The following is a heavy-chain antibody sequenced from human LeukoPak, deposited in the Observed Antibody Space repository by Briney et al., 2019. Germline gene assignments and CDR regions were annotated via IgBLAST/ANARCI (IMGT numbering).Heavy chain of an antibody. CDR2: ISGGGGGT. CDR3: AKISTPIPAAGAMDN. J-gene: IGHJ4*02. V-gene: IGHV3-23*01. Sequence: GGSLRLSCAASGFTFRSYAMSWVRQAPGRGLEWVSSISGGGGGTYYANSVKGRFTISRDNSKSTLYLQMNGLRAEDTAVYYCAKISTPIPAAGAMDNWGQGTLVTVSS. CDR1: GFTFRSYA. D-gene: IGHD6-13*01.